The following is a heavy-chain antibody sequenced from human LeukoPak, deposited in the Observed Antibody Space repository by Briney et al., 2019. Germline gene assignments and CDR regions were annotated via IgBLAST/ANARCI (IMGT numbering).Heavy chain of an antibody. D-gene: IGHD2-15*01. J-gene: IGHJ5*02. CDR1: GYTFTDYN. CDR3: ARSDSGSSGAYRRLGP. CDR2: INSNSGGA. V-gene: IGHV1-2*02. Sequence: ASVKVSCKASGYTFTDYNIHWVRQAPGQGLEWMGWINSNSGGAKYEQKFQDRVTMTRDTSISTAYMELTWLTSDDTAVYYCARSDSGSSGAYRRLGPWGQGTLVTVSS.